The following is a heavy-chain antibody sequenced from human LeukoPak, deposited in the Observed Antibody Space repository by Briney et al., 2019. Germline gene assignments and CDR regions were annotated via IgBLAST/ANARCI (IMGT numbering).Heavy chain of an antibody. J-gene: IGHJ3*02. CDR1: GYTFTGYY. D-gene: IGHD4-23*01. Sequence: ASVKVSCKASGYTFTGYYMHWVRQAPGQGLEWMGRISPNSGGTNYAQKFQGRVTMTRDTSISTAYMELSRLRSDDTAVYYCARDYPNYGGDAFDIWGQGTMVTVSS. CDR2: ISPNSGGT. CDR3: ARDYPNYGGDAFDI. V-gene: IGHV1-2*06.